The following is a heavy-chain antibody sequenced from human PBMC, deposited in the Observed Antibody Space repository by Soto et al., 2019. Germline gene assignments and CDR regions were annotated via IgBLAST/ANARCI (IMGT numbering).Heavy chain of an antibody. CDR3: AKDLKASGGHSGTLNYYYGMDV. Sequence: QVQLVESGGGVVQPGRSLRLSCASSGFSFSTHGMQWVRQAPGKGLEWVAIISYDGFIKYSADDVKGRFTISRDNSKNTLVLQMDSLRAEDSAVYYCAKDLKASGGHSGTLNYYYGMDVWGQGTTVIVSS. V-gene: IGHV3-30*18. J-gene: IGHJ6*02. CDR1: GFSFSTHG. D-gene: IGHD3-10*01. CDR2: ISYDGFIK.